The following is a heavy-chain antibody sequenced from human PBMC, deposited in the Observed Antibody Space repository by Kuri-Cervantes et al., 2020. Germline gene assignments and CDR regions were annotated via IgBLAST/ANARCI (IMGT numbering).Heavy chain of an antibody. D-gene: IGHD2-2*01. Sequence: SETLSLTCAVYGGSFSDYYWTWIRQPPGKGLEWIGEINHSGSSKYNPSLKSRVTISVDTSKNQFSLKVSSVTAADRAVYYCARAGGYCSSTSCRRGIYYYMDVWGKGTTVTVSS. CDR3: ARAGGYCSSTSCRRGIYYYMDV. V-gene: IGHV4-34*01. CDR2: INHSGSS. J-gene: IGHJ6*03. CDR1: GGSFSDYY.